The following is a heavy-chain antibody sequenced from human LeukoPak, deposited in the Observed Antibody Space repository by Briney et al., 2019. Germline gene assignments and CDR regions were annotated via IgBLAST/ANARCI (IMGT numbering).Heavy chain of an antibody. J-gene: IGHJ2*01. CDR2: ISSPSSTI. Sequence: GGSLRLSCAASGFTFSGYSMNWVRQAPGKGLEWLSYISSPSSTIYYADSVRGRFTISRDNAKNSLYLQMNSLRAEDAAIYCCARAYLLPSIPYWYFDLWGRGTLVTGSS. V-gene: IGHV3-48*04. CDR1: GFTFSGYS. D-gene: IGHD2-21*01. CDR3: ARAYLLPSIPYWYFDL.